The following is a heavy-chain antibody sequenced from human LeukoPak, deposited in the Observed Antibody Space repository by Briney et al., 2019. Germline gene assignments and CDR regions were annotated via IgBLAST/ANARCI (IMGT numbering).Heavy chain of an antibody. D-gene: IGHD1-26*01. CDR2: ISGSGGST. CDR3: AKGGRGWELPYYFDY. CDR1: GFTFSSYA. J-gene: IGHJ4*02. V-gene: IGHV3-23*01. Sequence: GGSLRLSCAASGFTFSSYAMSWVRQAPGKGLEWVSAISGSGGSTYYADSVKGRFTISRDNSKNTLYLQMNSLRAEDTAVYYCAKGGRGWELPYYFDYWGQGTLVTVSS.